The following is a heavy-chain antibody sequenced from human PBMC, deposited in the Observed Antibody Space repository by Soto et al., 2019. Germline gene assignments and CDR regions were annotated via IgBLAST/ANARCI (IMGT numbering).Heavy chain of an antibody. Sequence: GLMRRSSAASGLSVISLDRRWISKAPGKGLVWVAQIDTDESGTSYADSVKGRFTISRDNAKNTLYLQMNRVRAEYIFMYDYVRDDTVVVMDYLVLGTLVTGTS. J-gene: IGHJ4*02. V-gene: IGHV3-74*01. CDR3: VRDDTVVVMDY. D-gene: IGHD2-21*01. CDR2: IDTDESGT. CDR1: GLSVISLD.